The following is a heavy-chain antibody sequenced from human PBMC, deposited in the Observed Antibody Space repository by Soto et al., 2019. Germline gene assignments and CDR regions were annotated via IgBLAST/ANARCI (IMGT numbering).Heavy chain of an antibody. J-gene: IGHJ6*02. CDR1: GFTFSTYG. CDR2: ISYDGSNK. Sequence: PGGSLRLSCAASGFTFSTYGMHWVRQAPGKGLEWVALISYDGSNKYYADSVKGRFTISRDNSKNTLYLQMNSLRVEDTAVYYCAKVHVETYGMDVCGQGPTVTV. CDR3: AKVHVETYGMDV. D-gene: IGHD5-18*01. V-gene: IGHV3-30*18.